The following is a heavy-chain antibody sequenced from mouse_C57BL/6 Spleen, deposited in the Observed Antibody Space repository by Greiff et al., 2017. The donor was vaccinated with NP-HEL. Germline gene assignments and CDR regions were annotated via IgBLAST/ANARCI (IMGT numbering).Heavy chain of an antibody. J-gene: IGHJ3*01. V-gene: IGHV1-64*01. CDR2: IHPNSGST. D-gene: IGHD1-1*01. CDR1: GYTFTSYW. CDR3: ARSLGYGSSFPFAY. Sequence: QVQLQQPGAELVKPGASVKLSCKASGYTFTSYWMHWVKQRPGQGLEWIGMIHPNSGSTNYNEKFKSKATLTEDKSSSTAYMQLSSLTSEDSAVYYCARSLGYGSSFPFAYWGQGTLVTVSA.